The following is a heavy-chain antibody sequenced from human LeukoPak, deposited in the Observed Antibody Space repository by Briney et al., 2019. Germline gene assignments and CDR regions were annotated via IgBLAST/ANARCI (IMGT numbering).Heavy chain of an antibody. V-gene: IGHV4-31*03. Sequence: PSQTLSLTCTVSGDSVTSAGYFWTWIRQHPGKCLEWIGYISNSGTTSYNPSLKSRVSISVDASTNQFSLSLRSVTAADTAVYYCARDVVVTSSPDAFDIWGQGTVVTVSS. D-gene: IGHD2-21*02. CDR2: ISNSGTT. CDR3: ARDVVVTSSPDAFDI. J-gene: IGHJ3*02. CDR1: GDSVTSAGYF.